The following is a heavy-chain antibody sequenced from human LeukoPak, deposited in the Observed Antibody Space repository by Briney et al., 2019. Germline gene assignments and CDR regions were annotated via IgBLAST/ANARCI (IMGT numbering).Heavy chain of an antibody. D-gene: IGHD3-3*01. V-gene: IGHV1-18*01. CDR2: ISAYNGNT. J-gene: IGHJ4*02. Sequence: ASVKVSCKASGYTFTSYGISWVRQAPGQGLEWMGWISAYNGNTNYAQKLQGRVTMTTDTSTSTAYMELRSLRSDDTAVYYCARDSIFGVVITTSHFDYWGQGTLVTVSS. CDR3: ARDSIFGVVITTSHFDY. CDR1: GYTFTSYG.